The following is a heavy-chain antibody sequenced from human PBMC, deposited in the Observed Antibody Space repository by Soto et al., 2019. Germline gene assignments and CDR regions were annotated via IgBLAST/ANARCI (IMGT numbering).Heavy chain of an antibody. Sequence: GGSLRLSCAASGSTFSSYWMHWVRQAPGKGLVWVSRINSDGSSTSYADSVKGRFTISRDNAKNTLYLQMNSLRAEDTAVYYCARGGGYSYGPFDDWGQGTLVTVSS. V-gene: IGHV3-74*01. J-gene: IGHJ4*02. D-gene: IGHD5-18*01. CDR3: ARGGGYSYGPFDD. CDR2: INSDGSST. CDR1: GSTFSSYW.